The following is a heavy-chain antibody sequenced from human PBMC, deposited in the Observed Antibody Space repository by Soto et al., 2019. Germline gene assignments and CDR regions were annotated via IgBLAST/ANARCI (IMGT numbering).Heavy chain of an antibody. V-gene: IGHV4-39*01. Sequence: SETLSLTCTVSGGSISNGDYYWGWLRQPTGKGLEWIGGNYSSGSTIYNPSFKSRVTMSVDTSKNQFYLRLNSVTAADTSLYSCVRLWHDSSGYYYCFDQWGQGTLVTVSS. D-gene: IGHD3-22*01. J-gene: IGHJ4*02. CDR2: NYSSGST. CDR3: VRLWHDSSGYYYCFDQ. CDR1: GGSISNGDYY.